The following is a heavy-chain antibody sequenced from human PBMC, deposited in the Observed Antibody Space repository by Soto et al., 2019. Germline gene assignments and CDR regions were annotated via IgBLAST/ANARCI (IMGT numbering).Heavy chain of an antibody. CDR1: GYTFTSYG. J-gene: IGHJ5*02. V-gene: IGHV1-18*01. CDR3: ARANGYCSSTSCYNWFDP. Sequence: ASVKVSCKASGYTFTSYGISWVRQAPGQGLEWMGWISAYNGNTNYAQKLQGRVTMTTDTSTSTAYMELRSLRSGDTAVYYCARANGYCSSTSCYNWFDPWGQGTLVTVSS. D-gene: IGHD2-2*01. CDR2: ISAYNGNT.